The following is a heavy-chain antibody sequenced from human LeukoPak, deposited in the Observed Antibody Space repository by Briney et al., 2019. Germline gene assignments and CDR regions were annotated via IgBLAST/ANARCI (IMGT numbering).Heavy chain of an antibody. D-gene: IGHD5-18*01. J-gene: IGHJ4*02. CDR3: ARDQPGYSYGQTDY. CDR1: GGTFSSYA. Sequence: GASVKVSCKASGGTFSSYAISWVRQAPGQGLEWMGGIIPIFGTANYAQKFQGRVTITADESTSTAYMELSSLRSEDTAVYYCARDQPGYSYGQTDYWGQGTLVTVSS. CDR2: IIPIFGTA. V-gene: IGHV1-69*13.